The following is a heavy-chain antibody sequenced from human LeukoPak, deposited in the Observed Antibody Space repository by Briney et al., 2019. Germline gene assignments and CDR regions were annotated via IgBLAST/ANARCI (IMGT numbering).Heavy chain of an antibody. CDR1: DFSVNTNF. J-gene: IGHJ3*02. Sequence: GGSLRLSCAVSDFSVNTNFMNWVRQAPGKGLEWVSVILTSGSTYYADSVKGRFTISRDNAKNSLYLQMNSLRAEDTAVYYCARVRAIAAAGFDAFDIWGQGTMVTVSS. D-gene: IGHD6-13*01. CDR2: ILTSGST. CDR3: ARVRAIAAAGFDAFDI. V-gene: IGHV3-53*01.